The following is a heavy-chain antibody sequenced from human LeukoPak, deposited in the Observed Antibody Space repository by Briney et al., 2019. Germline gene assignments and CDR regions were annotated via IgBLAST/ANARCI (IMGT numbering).Heavy chain of an antibody. J-gene: IGHJ6*03. CDR2: IYNSGSA. Sequence: SETLSLTCTVSGGSISRGGYFWSWIRQHPGKGLEWIGYIYNSGSAYYNPSLKSRVTISVDTSKNQFSLKLSSVTAADTAVYYCARDLAGMDVWGKGTTVTVSS. CDR3: ARDLAGMDV. D-gene: IGHD6-19*01. CDR1: GGSISRGGYF. V-gene: IGHV4-31*03.